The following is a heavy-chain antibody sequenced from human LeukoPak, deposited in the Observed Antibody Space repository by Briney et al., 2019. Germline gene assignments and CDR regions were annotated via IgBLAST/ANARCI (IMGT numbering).Heavy chain of an antibody. Sequence: ASVKVSCKASGYTFTSYYMHWVRQAPGQGLEWMGIINPSGGSTSYARKFQGRVTMTRDTSTSTVYMELSSLRSEDTAVYYCARTNRMGSSSRYYYFDYWGQGTLVTVSS. CDR3: ARTNRMGSSSRYYYFDY. CDR1: GYTFTSYY. CDR2: INPSGGST. J-gene: IGHJ4*02. V-gene: IGHV1-46*01. D-gene: IGHD6-13*01.